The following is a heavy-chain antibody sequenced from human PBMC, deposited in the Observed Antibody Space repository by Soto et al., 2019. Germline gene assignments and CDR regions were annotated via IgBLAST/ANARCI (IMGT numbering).Heavy chain of an antibody. J-gene: IGHJ5*02. V-gene: IGHV4-31*03. CDR2: IYYSGST. CDR1: GGSISSGGYY. CDR3: AGVETNWLDP. Sequence: SETLSLTCTVSGGSISSGGYYWSWIRQHPGKGLEWIGYIYYSGSTYYNPSLKSRVTISVDTSKKQFSLKLSSMTAADTAVYYCAGVETNWLDPWGQGTLVTVSS.